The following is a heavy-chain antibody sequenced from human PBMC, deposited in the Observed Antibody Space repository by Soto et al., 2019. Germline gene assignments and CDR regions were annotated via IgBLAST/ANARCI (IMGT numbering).Heavy chain of an antibody. Sequence: GEAVTISCXGFDYTFAAYWMGWVRQMPGTGLERMGLINPRDSAGKYSPPFEGPVPISDDKSINTAFLPCLRLEAWATAKYYLARPDYTPDVWYQTYDIWGKGTMVTIAS. CDR2: INPRDSAG. CDR3: ARPDYTPDVWYQTYDI. V-gene: IGHV5-51*01. D-gene: IGHD2-2*01. J-gene: IGHJ3*02. CDR1: DYTFAAYW.